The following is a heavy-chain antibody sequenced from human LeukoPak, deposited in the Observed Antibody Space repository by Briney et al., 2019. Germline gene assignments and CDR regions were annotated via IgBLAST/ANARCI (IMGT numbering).Heavy chain of an antibody. D-gene: IGHD2-2*01. CDR1: GGTFSSYA. CDR2: IIPIFGIA. CDR3: AREDIVVVPAANGYGMDV. J-gene: IGHJ6*02. Sequence: SVKVSCKASGGTFSSYAISWVRQAPGQGLEWMGRIIPIFGIANYAQKFQGRVTITADKSTSTAYMELSSLRSEDTAVYYCAREDIVVVPAANGYGMDVWGQGTTVTVSS. V-gene: IGHV1-69*04.